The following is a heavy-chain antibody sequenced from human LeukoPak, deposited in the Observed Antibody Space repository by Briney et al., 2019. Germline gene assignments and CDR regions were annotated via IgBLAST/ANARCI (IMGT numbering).Heavy chain of an antibody. V-gene: IGHV1-18*01. CDR1: GYTFTSYG. CDR2: ISAYNGNT. CDR3: ARPLFDPGDAFDI. Sequence: ASVKVSCKASGYTFTSYGISWVRQAPGQGLEWMGWISAYNGNTSYAQKFQGRVTMTRDTSTSTVYMELSSLRSEDTAVYYCARPLFDPGDAFDIWGQGTMVTVSS. J-gene: IGHJ3*02. D-gene: IGHD3-9*01.